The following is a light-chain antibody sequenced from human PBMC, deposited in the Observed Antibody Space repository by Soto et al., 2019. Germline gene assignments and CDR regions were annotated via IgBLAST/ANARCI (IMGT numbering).Light chain of an antibody. CDR3: QQCYSPYT. V-gene: IGKV1-39*01. CDR1: QSISSY. CDR2: AAS. J-gene: IGKJ2*01. Sequence: DIQMTQSPSSLSASVGDRVTITCRASQSISSYLNWYQQKPGKAPKLLIYAASSLQSGVPSRFSGSGSGTDFTLTISSLQPEDFATYYCQQCYSPYTFGQGTKLEIK.